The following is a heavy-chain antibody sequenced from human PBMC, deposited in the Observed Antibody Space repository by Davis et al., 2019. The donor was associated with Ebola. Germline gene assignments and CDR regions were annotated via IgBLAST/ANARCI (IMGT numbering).Heavy chain of an antibody. Sequence: ASVKVSCKASGYTFTGYHMHWVRQAPGQGLEWMGWINPNSGGTNYAQKFQGWVTMTRDTSISTAYMELSSLRSEDTAVYWCASSCAPPSSCYYHMDVWGTGTTVTVSS. D-gene: IGHD2-15*01. CDR1: GYTFTGYH. CDR3: ASSCAPPSSCYYHMDV. J-gene: IGHJ6*03. CDR2: INPNSGGT. V-gene: IGHV1-2*04.